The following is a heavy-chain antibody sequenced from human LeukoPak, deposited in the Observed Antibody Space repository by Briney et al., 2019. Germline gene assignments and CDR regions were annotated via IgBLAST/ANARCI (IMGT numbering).Heavy chain of an antibody. CDR3: ARDRDGSGSYYNILHLTTFDY. V-gene: IGHV3-48*03. Sequence: GGSLRLSCAASGFTFSSYEMNWVRQAPGKGLEWVSYISSSGSTIYYADSVKGRFTISRDDAKNSLYLQMNSLRAEDTAVYYCARDRDGSGSYYNILHLTTFDYWGQGTLVTVSS. CDR1: GFTFSSYE. J-gene: IGHJ4*02. CDR2: ISSSGSTI. D-gene: IGHD3-10*01.